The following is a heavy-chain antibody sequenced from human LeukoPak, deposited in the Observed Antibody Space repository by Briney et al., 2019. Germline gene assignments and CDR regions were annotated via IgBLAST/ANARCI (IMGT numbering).Heavy chain of an antibody. Sequence: ASVKVSCKVSGYTLTELSMHWVRQAPGKGLEWMGGFDPEDGETIYAQKFQGRVTMTEDTSTDTAYMELSSLRSEDTAVYYCATDVAYYESSGYYGVCDYWGQGTLVTVSS. V-gene: IGHV1-24*01. J-gene: IGHJ4*02. CDR1: GYTLTELS. D-gene: IGHD3-22*01. CDR2: FDPEDGET. CDR3: ATDVAYYESSGYYGVCDY.